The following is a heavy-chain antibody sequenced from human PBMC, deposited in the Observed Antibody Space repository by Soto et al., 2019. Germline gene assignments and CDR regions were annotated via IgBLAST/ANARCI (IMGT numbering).Heavy chain of an antibody. V-gene: IGHV1-69*13. CDR1: GGTFSSYA. Sequence: SVKVSCKASGGTFSSYAISWVRQAPGQGLEWMGGIIPIFGTANYAQKFQGRVTITADESTSTAYMELSSLRSEDTAVYYCASQLYDYYDSSGRGNSYYYGMDVWGQGTTVTVSS. CDR2: IIPIFGTA. D-gene: IGHD3-22*01. CDR3: ASQLYDYYDSSGRGNSYYYGMDV. J-gene: IGHJ6*02.